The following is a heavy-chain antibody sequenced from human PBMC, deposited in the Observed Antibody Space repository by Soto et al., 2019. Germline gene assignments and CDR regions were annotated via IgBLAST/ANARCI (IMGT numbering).Heavy chain of an antibody. Sequence: SVKVSCKDSGGTLSSCAISWVRQAPGQGLEWMGGIIPIFGTANYAQKFQGRVTITADESTSTAYMELRRLRSEDTAVYYCAATDYDSSGYSFDYWGPGTLVTVFS. CDR1: GGTLSSCA. CDR3: AATDYDSSGYSFDY. CDR2: IIPIFGTA. D-gene: IGHD3-22*01. J-gene: IGHJ4*02. V-gene: IGHV1-69*13.